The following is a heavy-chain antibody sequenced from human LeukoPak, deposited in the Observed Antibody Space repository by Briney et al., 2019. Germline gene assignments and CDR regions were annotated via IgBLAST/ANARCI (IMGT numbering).Heavy chain of an antibody. V-gene: IGHV3-7*01. CDR3: ARGEGYRQQLVLVYYFDY. Sequence: GGSLRLSCAASGFTFSSYWMSWVRQAPGKGLEWVANIKQDGSEKYYVDSVKGRFTISRDNAKNSLYLQMNSLRAEDTAVYYCARGEGYRQQLVLVYYFDYWGQGTLVTVSS. CDR1: GFTFSSYW. CDR2: IKQDGSEK. D-gene: IGHD6-13*01. J-gene: IGHJ4*02.